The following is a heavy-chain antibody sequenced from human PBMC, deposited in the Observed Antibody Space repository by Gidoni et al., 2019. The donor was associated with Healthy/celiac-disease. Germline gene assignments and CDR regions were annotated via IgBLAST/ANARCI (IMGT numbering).Heavy chain of an antibody. J-gene: IGHJ4*02. Sequence: QVQLVESGGGVVQPGRSLRRSCAASGFTFSSYGMHWVRQAPGKGLEWVAVISYDGSNKYYADSVKGRFTISRDNSKNTLYLQMNSLRAEDTAVYYCAKDSYGAIAVAGTGFDYWGQGTLVTVSS. CDR2: ISYDGSNK. CDR1: GFTFSSYG. CDR3: AKDSYGAIAVAGTGFDY. D-gene: IGHD6-19*01. V-gene: IGHV3-30*18.